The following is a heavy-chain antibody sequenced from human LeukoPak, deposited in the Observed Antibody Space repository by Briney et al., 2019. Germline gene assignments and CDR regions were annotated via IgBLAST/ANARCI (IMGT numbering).Heavy chain of an antibody. CDR2: INTSGGTT. Sequence: GASVKVSCKASGYIFTSYSMHWVRRAPGQGLEWMGVINTSGGTTNYAQKFQGRVTMTRDASTSTVYMDLSSLRSEDTAMYYCARDLSHRFYHSTGYAFDYWGQGTLVTVSS. CDR1: GYIFTSYS. J-gene: IGHJ4*02. V-gene: IGHV1-46*01. D-gene: IGHD3-22*01. CDR3: ARDLSHRFYHSTGYAFDY.